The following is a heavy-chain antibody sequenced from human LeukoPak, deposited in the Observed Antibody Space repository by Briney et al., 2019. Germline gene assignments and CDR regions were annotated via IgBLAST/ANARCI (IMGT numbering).Heavy chain of an antibody. J-gene: IGHJ4*02. CDR1: GYNFAHN. Sequence: ASVKVSCKASGYNFAHNIHWVRQAPGQGHEFMGWINPKNGGTKYAQNFQGRVTMTRDTSISTVYMELSSLGSDDTAVYYCVVSIQAAAIPAFDSWGQGTLVAVSS. D-gene: IGHD6-25*01. V-gene: IGHV1-2*02. CDR3: VVSIQAAAIPAFDS. CDR2: INPKNGGT.